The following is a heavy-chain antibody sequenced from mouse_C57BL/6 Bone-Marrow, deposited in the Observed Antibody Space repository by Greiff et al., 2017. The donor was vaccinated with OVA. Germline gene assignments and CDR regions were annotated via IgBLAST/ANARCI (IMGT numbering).Heavy chain of an antibody. CDR2: ISSGSSTI. J-gene: IGHJ4*01. Sequence: DVKLVESGGGLVKPGGSLKLSCAASGFTFSDYGMHWVRQAPEKGLEWVAYISSGSSTIYYADTVKGRFTISRDNAKNTLFLQMTSLRSEDTAMYYCARLDGMDYWGQGTSVTVSS. V-gene: IGHV5-17*01. CDR3: ARLDGMDY. CDR1: GFTFSDYG.